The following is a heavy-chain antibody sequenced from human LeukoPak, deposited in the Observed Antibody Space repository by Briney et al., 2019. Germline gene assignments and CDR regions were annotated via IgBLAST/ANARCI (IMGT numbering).Heavy chain of an antibody. Sequence: SETLSLSCAVYGGSFSVYYWSWIRQPPGKGLEWIGEINHSGSTNYNPSLKSRVTISVDTSKNQFSLKLSSVTAADTAVYYCGAATAGSWGQGTLVTVSS. D-gene: IGHD2-15*01. CDR2: INHSGST. V-gene: IGHV4-34*01. CDR3: GAATAGS. CDR1: GGSFSVYY. J-gene: IGHJ5*02.